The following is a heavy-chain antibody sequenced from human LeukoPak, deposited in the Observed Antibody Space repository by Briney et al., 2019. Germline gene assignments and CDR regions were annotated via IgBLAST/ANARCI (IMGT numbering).Heavy chain of an antibody. CDR1: GFTFSSYW. V-gene: IGHV3-74*01. J-gene: IGHJ4*02. CDR3: ARVRDGSGSFDY. D-gene: IGHD3-10*01. CDR2: ISGDGSRT. Sequence: PGGSLRLSCTASGFTFSSYWMHWVRQAPGKGLVWVSRISGDGSRTSYADSVKGRFTISRDNAKNTLYLQMNSLRAEDTAIFYCARVRDGSGSFDYWGQGTLVTVSS.